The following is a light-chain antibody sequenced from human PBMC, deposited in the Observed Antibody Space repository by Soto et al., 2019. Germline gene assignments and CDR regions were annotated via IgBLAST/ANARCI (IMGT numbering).Light chain of an antibody. J-gene: IGKJ2*01. CDR3: QQYNNWPRT. CDR2: GAS. Sequence: ETVMTRSPATLSVSPGERATLSCRASQSISSDLAWYQQKPGQAPRLLIYGASTTATGIPGRFSGSGSGREFTLTISSLQSEDFAVYYCQQYNNWPRTFGQGTKLEIK. CDR1: QSISSD. V-gene: IGKV3-15*01.